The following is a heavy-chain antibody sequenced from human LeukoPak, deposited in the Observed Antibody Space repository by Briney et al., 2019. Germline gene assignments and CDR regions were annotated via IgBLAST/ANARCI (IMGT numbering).Heavy chain of an antibody. J-gene: IGHJ5*02. CDR1: GYTFTSYY. CDR3: ARRAGYCSGGSCSNWFDP. Sequence: GALVKVSCKASGYTFTSYYMHCVRQAPGQGLEWMGIISPSGGSTSYAQKLQGRVTMTRDTSTSTVYMELSSLRSEDTAVYYCARRAGYCSGGSCSNWFDPWGQGTLVTVSS. D-gene: IGHD2-15*01. CDR2: ISPSGGST. V-gene: IGHV1-46*03.